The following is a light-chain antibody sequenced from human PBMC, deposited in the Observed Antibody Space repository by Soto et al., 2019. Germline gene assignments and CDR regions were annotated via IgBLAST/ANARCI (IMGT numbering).Light chain of an antibody. Sequence: DIQMTQSPSTLSASVGDRLSITCRASKSISGSLAWYQQKPGKAPKLLIYEASNLKSGVPSMFSGSGSGTEYTLTISSLQPDDFASYYCQQYNGYWTFGQGTKVEIK. J-gene: IGKJ1*01. V-gene: IGKV1-5*03. CDR3: QQYNGYWT. CDR2: EAS. CDR1: KSISGS.